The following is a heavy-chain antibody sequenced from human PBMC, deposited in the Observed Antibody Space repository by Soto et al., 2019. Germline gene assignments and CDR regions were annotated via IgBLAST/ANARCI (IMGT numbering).Heavy chain of an antibody. Sequence: GGSLRLSCAASGFTFSSYAMSWVRQAPGKGLEWVSAISGSGGSTYYADSVKGRFTISRDNSKNTLYLQMNSLKTEDTAVYYCTTADYYYGMDVWGQGTTVTVSS. CDR3: TTADYYYGMDV. CDR1: GFTFSSYA. J-gene: IGHJ6*02. CDR2: ISGSGGST. V-gene: IGHV3-23*01.